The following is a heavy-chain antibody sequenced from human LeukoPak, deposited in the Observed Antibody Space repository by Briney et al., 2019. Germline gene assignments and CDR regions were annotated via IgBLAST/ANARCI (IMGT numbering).Heavy chain of an antibody. V-gene: IGHV1-69*04. D-gene: IGHD2-21*01. CDR2: IIPILGIA. Sequence: SVKVSCKASGGTFSSYAISWVRQAPGQGLEWMGRIIPILGIANYAQKFQGRVTITADKSTSTAYMELSSLRSDDTAVYYCARIGGAYEDYWGQGTLVPVFS. J-gene: IGHJ4*02. CDR1: GGTFSSYA. CDR3: ARIGGAYEDY.